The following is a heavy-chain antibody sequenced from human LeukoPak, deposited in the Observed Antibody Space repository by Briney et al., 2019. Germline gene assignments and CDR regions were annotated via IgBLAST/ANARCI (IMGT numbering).Heavy chain of an antibody. Sequence: GGSLRLSCEASGFTFSNYGMNWVRQAPGKGLDWVAYISDSSATIYYADSLKGRFTISRDSARSSLYLQMNSLRDEDTAVYFCARANSRMVRGVITYFDSWGQGTLVTVSS. CDR2: ISDSSATI. D-gene: IGHD3-10*01. J-gene: IGHJ4*02. V-gene: IGHV3-48*02. CDR1: GFTFSNYG. CDR3: ARANSRMVRGVITYFDS.